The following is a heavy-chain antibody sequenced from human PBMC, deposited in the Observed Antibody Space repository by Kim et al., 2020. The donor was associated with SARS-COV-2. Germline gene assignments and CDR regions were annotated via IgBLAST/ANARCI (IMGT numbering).Heavy chain of an antibody. CDR2: FDPEDGET. D-gene: IGHD2-15*01. Sequence: ASVKVSCKVSGYTLTELSMHWVRQAPGKGLEWMGGFDPEDGETIYAQKFQGRVTMTEDTSTDTAYMELSSLRSEDTAVYYCATDSRVADRPYYGMDVWGQGTTVTVSS. J-gene: IGHJ6*02. CDR1: GYTLTELS. CDR3: ATDSRVADRPYYGMDV. V-gene: IGHV1-24*01.